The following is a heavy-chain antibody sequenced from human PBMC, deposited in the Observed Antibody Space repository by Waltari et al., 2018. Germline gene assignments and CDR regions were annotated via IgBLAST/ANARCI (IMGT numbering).Heavy chain of an antibody. V-gene: IGHV4-59*01. CDR3: ARGELAPFDY. D-gene: IGHD1-26*01. Sequence: QVQLQESGPGLVKPSETLSLTCTVSGGYISSYYWSRIRQPPGKGLEWSGYIYYSWGTNYNPSLQRRVTISVDTSKNQFSLKLSSVTAADTAVYYCARGELAPFDYWGQGTLVTVSS. J-gene: IGHJ4*02. CDR2: IYYSWGT. CDR1: GGYISSYY.